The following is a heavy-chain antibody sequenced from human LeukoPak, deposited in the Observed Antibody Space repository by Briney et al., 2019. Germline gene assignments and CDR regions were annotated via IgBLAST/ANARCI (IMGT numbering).Heavy chain of an antibody. V-gene: IGHV3-23*01. CDR3: AKLGGYYDNSASRYFDY. Sequence: GGSLRLSCAASGFTFSSYAMTWVRQAPGKGLEWVSAIGLRSGSTYYADSVKGRFTISRDNSKNTVYLQMNSLRADDTAVYYCAKLGGYYDNSASRYFDYWGQGTLVTVSS. CDR1: GFTFSSYA. J-gene: IGHJ4*02. CDR2: IGLRSGST. D-gene: IGHD3-22*01.